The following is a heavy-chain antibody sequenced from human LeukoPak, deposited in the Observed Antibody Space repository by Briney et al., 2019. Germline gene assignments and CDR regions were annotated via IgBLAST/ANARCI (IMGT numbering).Heavy chain of an antibody. CDR1: GFTFSDYY. CDR3: ARDGRVGTTADAFDI. J-gene: IGHJ3*02. V-gene: IGHV3-11*01. D-gene: IGHD1-7*01. CDR2: ISSCGSTT. Sequence: GGSLRLSCAASGFTFSDYYMSWIRQAPGEGLEWVSYISSCGSTTYYADSVKGRFTISRDNAKNSLYLQMNSLRAEDTAVYYCARDGRVGTTADAFDIWGQGTMVTVSS.